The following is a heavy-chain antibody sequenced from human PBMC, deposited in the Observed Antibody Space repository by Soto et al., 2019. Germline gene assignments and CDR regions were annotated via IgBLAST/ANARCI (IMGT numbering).Heavy chain of an antibody. Sequence: QVQLVESGGGVVQPGRSLRLSCAASGFTFSGYGMHWVRQAPGKGLEWVAVIWYDGSNENYVDTVKGRFTISRDNSKNTLYLQMNSLRDEDTAVYYCARRFSSGWYADYWGQGTLVTVSS. CDR1: GFTFSGYG. CDR2: IWYDGSNE. J-gene: IGHJ4*02. CDR3: ARRFSSGWYADY. V-gene: IGHV3-33*01. D-gene: IGHD6-19*01.